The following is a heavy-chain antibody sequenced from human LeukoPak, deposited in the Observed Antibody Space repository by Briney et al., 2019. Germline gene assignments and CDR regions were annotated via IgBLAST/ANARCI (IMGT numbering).Heavy chain of an antibody. CDR1: GYTFTSYY. J-gene: IGHJ4*02. CDR2: INPSGGST. D-gene: IGHD1-26*01. CDR3: ARDSIVGAWDY. Sequence: ASVKVSCKASGYTFTSYYTHWVRQAPGQGLEWMGIINPSGGSTSYAQKFQGRVTMTRDTSTSTVYMELSSLRSEDTAVYYCARDSIVGAWDYWGQGTLVTVSS. V-gene: IGHV1-46*01.